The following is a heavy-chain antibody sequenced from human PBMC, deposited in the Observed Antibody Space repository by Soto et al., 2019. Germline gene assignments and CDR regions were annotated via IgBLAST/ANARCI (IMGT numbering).Heavy chain of an antibody. CDR1: GFTFSSYG. CDR2: IRYDGSNK. Sequence: QVQLVESGGGVVQPGRSLRLSCAASGFTFSSYGMNWVRQAPGKGLEWVAVIRYDGSNKYYADSVKGRFTISRDNSKNTLYLQMNSLRAEDTTVYFCARESVISFDYWGQGTLVTVCS. D-gene: IGHD3-3*02. CDR3: ARESVISFDY. J-gene: IGHJ4*02. V-gene: IGHV3-33*01.